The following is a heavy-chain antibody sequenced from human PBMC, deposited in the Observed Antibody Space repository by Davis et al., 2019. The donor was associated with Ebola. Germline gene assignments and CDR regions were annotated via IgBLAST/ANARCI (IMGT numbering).Heavy chain of an antibody. D-gene: IGHD6-19*01. J-gene: IGHJ4*02. CDR1: GFTFNNYA. Sequence: PGGSLRLSCAASGFTFNNYAMTWVRQAPGKGLDWVSGIFGDRTFYADSVKGRFTISRDTSKNTLHVQMSSLRADDTAVYYCAKGSSSGWPYYFDYWGQGTLVTVSS. V-gene: IGHV3-23*01. CDR3: AKGSSSGWPYYFDY. CDR2: IFGDRT.